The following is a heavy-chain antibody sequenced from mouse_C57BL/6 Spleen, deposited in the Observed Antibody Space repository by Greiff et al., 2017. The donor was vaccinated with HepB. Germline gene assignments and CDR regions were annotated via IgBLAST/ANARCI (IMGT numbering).Heavy chain of an antibody. D-gene: IGHD3-3*01. CDR1: GYTFTSYD. CDR3: ARWGDHYAMDY. Sequence: QVQLKQSGPELVKPGASVKLSCKASGYTFTSYDINWVKQRPGQGLEWIGWIYPRDGSTKYNEKFKGKATLTVDTSSSTAYMELHSLTSEDSAVYFCARWGDHYAMDYWGQGTSVTVSS. CDR2: IYPRDGST. V-gene: IGHV1-85*01. J-gene: IGHJ4*01.